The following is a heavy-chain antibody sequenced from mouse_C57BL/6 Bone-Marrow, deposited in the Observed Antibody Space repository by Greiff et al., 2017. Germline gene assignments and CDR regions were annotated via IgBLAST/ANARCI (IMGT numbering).Heavy chain of an antibody. J-gene: IGHJ2*01. CDR2: IHPNSGST. D-gene: IGHD1-1*01. CDR1: GYTFTSYW. V-gene: IGHV1-64*01. Sequence: QVQLQQPGAELVKPGASVKLSCKASGYTFTSYWMHWVKQRPGQGLEWIGMIHPNSGSTNYNEKFKSKATLTVDKSSSTAYMQLSSLTSEDSAVYYCARQGLYGSPYYFDYWGQGTTLTVSS. CDR3: ARQGLYGSPYYFDY.